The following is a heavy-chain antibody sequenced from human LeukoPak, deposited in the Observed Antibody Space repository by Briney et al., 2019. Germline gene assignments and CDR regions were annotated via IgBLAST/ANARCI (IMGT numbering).Heavy chain of an antibody. CDR1: GFTFSDYY. D-gene: IGHD3-3*01. CDR2: ISSSSSTI. V-gene: IGHV3-11*04. J-gene: IGHJ4*02. CDR3: ARDAGFWSGYYEIDY. Sequence: PGGSLRLSCAASGFTFSDYYMSWIRQAPGKGLEWVSYISSSSSTIYYADSVKGRFTISRDNAKNSLYLQMNSLRAEDTAVYYCARDAGFWSGYYEIDYWGQRTLVTVSS.